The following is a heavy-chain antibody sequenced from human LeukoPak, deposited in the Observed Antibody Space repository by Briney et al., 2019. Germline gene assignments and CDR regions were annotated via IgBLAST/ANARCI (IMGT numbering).Heavy chain of an antibody. V-gene: IGHV7-4-1*02. CDR2: INTNTGNP. Sequence: GASVKVSCKASGYTFTNFGMNWVRQAPGQGLEWMGWINTNTGNPAYAQGFTGRFVFSLDTSVSTAYLQISGLKAEDTAAYYCARLRRNYYDDSGYHFDYWGQGTLVTVSS. CDR3: ARLRRNYYDDSGYHFDY. D-gene: IGHD3-22*01. CDR1: GYTFTNFG. J-gene: IGHJ4*02.